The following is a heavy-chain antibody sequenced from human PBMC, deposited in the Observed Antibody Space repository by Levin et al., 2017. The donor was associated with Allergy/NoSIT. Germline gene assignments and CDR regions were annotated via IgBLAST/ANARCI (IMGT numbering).Heavy chain of an antibody. V-gene: IGHV3-30*18. CDR2: ISYDGSNK. CDR3: AKDSNRRTTYYYGSGSQYYYGMDV. Sequence: GGSLRLSCAASGFTFSSYGMHWVRQAPGKGLEWVAVISYDGSNKYYADSVKGRFTISRDNSKNTLYLQMNSLRAEDTAVYYCAKDSNRRTTYYYGSGSQYYYGMDVWGQGTTVTVSS. J-gene: IGHJ6*02. CDR1: GFTFSSYG. D-gene: IGHD3-10*01.